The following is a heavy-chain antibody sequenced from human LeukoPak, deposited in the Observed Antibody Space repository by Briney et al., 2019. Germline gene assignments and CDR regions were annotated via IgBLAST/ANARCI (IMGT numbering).Heavy chain of an antibody. Sequence: SQTLSVTCAISGDRVSSNTPAWNWIRQSPSRGLEWLGRTYYRSKWYNDYAVSVRSRITINPDTAKNQFSLQLNSVTPEDTAVYYCARQQRGALDYWGQGTLVTVSS. V-gene: IGHV6-1*01. CDR1: GDRVSSNTPA. CDR2: TYYRSKWYN. D-gene: IGHD6-13*01. J-gene: IGHJ4*02. CDR3: ARQQRGALDY.